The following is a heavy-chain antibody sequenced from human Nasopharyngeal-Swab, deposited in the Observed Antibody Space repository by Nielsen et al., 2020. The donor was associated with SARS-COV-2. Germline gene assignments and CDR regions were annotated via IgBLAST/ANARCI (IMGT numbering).Heavy chain of an antibody. CDR2: IHYGGST. CDR1: GGSISGYF. CDR3: ASLSVRVYCSGGSCYSHYYGMDV. V-gene: IGHV4-59*01. J-gene: IGHJ6*02. D-gene: IGHD2-15*01. Sequence: SETLSLTCTVSGGSISGYFWSWVRQPPEKGLEWIGYIHYGGSTNYNPSLKSRVTISVDTSKNQFSLKLSSVTAADTAVYYCASLSVRVYCSGGSCYSHYYGMDVWGQGTTVTVSS.